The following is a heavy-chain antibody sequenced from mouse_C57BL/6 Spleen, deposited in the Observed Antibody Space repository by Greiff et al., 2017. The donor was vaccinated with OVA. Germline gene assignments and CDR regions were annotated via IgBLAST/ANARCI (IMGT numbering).Heavy chain of an antibody. Sequence: EVKLQESGGGLVKPGGSLKLSCAASGFTFSSYAMSWVRQTPEKRLEWVATISDGGSYTYYPDNVKGRFTISRDNAKNNLYLQMSHLKSEDTAMYYCARDTLYGNYGFDYWGQGTTLTVSS. J-gene: IGHJ2*01. CDR1: GFTFSSYA. D-gene: IGHD2-1*01. CDR2: ISDGGSYT. V-gene: IGHV5-4*01. CDR3: ARDTLYGNYGFDY.